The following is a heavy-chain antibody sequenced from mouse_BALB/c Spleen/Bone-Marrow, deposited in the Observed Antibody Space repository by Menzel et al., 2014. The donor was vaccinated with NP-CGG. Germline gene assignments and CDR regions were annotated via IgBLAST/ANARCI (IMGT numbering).Heavy chain of an antibody. CDR3: ARYGYYDAMDY. Sequence: EVHLVESGGGLVQPGGSRKLSCAASGFTFSSFGMHWVRPAPEKGLEWVAYNSSGSSTIYYADTVKGRFTISRDNPKNTLFLQMTSLRSEDTAMYYCARYGYYDAMDYWGQGTSVTVSS. V-gene: IGHV5-17*02. CDR2: NSSGSSTI. J-gene: IGHJ4*01. CDR1: GFTFSSFG. D-gene: IGHD2-2*01.